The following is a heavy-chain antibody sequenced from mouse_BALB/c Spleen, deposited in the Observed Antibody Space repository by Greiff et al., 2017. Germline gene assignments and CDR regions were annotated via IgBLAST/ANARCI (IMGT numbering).Heavy chain of an antibody. CDR2: ISYSGST. Sequence: EVMLVESGPGLVKPSQSLSLTCTVTGYSITSDYAWNWIRQFPGNKLEWMGYISYSGSTSYNPSLKSRISITRDTSKNQFFLQLNSVTTEDTATYYCAGFYDYETVLFDYWGQGTTLTVSS. CDR1: GYSITSDYA. D-gene: IGHD2-4*01. V-gene: IGHV3-2*02. J-gene: IGHJ2*01. CDR3: AGFYDYETVLFDY.